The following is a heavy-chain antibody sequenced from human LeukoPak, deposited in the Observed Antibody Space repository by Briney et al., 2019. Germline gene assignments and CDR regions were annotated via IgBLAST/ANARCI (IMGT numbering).Heavy chain of an antibody. CDR1: GFTFSSYS. J-gene: IGHJ4*02. CDR2: ISSSSSYI. Sequence: GGSLRLSCAASGFTFSSYSMNWVRQAPGKRLEWVSSISSSSSYIYYADSVKGRFTISRDNAKNSLCLQMNSLRAEDTAVYYCARVGYSYGYCFDYWGQGTLVTVSS. V-gene: IGHV3-21*01. CDR3: ARVGYSYGYCFDY. D-gene: IGHD5-18*01.